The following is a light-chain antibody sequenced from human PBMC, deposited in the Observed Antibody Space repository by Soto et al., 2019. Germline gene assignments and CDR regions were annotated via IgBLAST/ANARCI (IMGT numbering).Light chain of an antibody. CDR2: AHS. V-gene: IGLV3-21*02. CDR3: QLWDSRTDHWV. Sequence: SYELTQPPSVSVAPGQTAKMPCGGNNIGTKSVHWYQQKPGQAPVLVVYAHSDRPSGIPERFSGSVSGNTSTLTLISVEAGDEADYYCQLWDSRTDHWVFGGGTQLTVL. CDR1: NIGTKS. J-gene: IGLJ3*02.